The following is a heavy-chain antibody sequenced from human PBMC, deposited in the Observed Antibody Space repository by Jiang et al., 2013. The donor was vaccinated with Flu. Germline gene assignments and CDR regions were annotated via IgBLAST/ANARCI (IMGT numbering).Heavy chain of an antibody. CDR3: ARAYYGTHFDY. V-gene: IGHV4-59*01. D-gene: IGHD3-10*01. CDR2: IYYSGNT. CDR1: GGSMSSYY. Sequence: GSGLVKPSQTLSLTCTVSGGSMSSYYWSWIRQPPGKGLEWIGSIYYSGNTNYNPSLKSRIAISVDTSKNQFSLKVSSVTAADTAIYYCARAYYGTHFDYWGQGALVTVSS. J-gene: IGHJ4*02.